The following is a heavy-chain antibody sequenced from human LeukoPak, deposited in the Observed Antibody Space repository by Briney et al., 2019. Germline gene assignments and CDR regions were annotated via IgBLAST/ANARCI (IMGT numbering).Heavy chain of an antibody. CDR2: IYYSGST. Sequence: SETLSLTCTVSGGSISSSSYYWGWIRQPPGKGLEWIGSIYYSGSTYYNPSLKSRVTISVDTSKNQFSLKLSSVTAADTAVYYCARLWCIAVAAFDYWGQGTLVTVSS. CDR3: ARLWCIAVAAFDY. V-gene: IGHV4-39*01. CDR1: GGSISSSSYY. J-gene: IGHJ4*02. D-gene: IGHD6-19*01.